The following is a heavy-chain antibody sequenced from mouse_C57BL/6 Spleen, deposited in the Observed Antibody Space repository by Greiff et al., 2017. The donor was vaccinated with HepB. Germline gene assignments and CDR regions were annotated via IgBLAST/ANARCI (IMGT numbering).Heavy chain of an antibody. V-gene: IGHV5-9*01. J-gene: IGHJ3*01. Sequence: DVMLVESGGGLVKPGGSLKLSCAASGFTFSSYTMSWVRQTPEKRLEWVATISGGGGNTYYPDSVKGRFTISRDNAKNTLYLQMSSLRSEDTALYYCARRDSSGLAWFAYWGQGTLVTVSA. D-gene: IGHD3-2*02. CDR2: ISGGGGNT. CDR3: ARRDSSGLAWFAY. CDR1: GFTFSSYT.